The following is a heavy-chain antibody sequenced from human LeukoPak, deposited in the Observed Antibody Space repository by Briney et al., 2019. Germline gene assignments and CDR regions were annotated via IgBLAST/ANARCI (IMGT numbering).Heavy chain of an antibody. J-gene: IGHJ4*02. CDR3: ARVSATATIGGYHDY. V-gene: IGHV3-30*01. D-gene: IGHD3-16*01. CDR2: ISYDGSNK. CDR1: GFTFSSYA. Sequence: RPGGSLRLSCAASGFTFSSYAMHWVRQAPGKGLEWVAVISYDGSNKYYADSVKGRFTISRDNSKNTLYLQMNSLRAEDTAVYYCARVSATATIGGYHDYWGQGTLVTVSS.